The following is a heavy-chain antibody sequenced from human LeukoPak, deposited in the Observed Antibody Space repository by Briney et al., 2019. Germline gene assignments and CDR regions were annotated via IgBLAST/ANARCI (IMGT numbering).Heavy chain of an antibody. D-gene: IGHD3-22*01. CDR3: ARVQNYYDSSGYWPAFDI. CDR2: IIPIFGTA. Sequence: ASVKVSCKASGGTFSSYAISWVRQAPGQGLEWMGGIIPIFGTANYAQKFQSRVTITADESTSTAYMELSSLRSEDTAVYYCARVQNYYDSSGYWPAFDIWGQGTMVTVSS. J-gene: IGHJ3*02. V-gene: IGHV1-69*13. CDR1: GGTFSSYA.